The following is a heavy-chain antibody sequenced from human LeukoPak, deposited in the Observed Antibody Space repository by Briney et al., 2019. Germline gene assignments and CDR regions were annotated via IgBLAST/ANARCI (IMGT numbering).Heavy chain of an antibody. CDR1: GGSISSSSYY. J-gene: IGHJ4*02. Sequence: SETLSLTCTVSGGSISSSSYYWGWIRQPPGKGLEWIGSIYYSGSTYYNPSLKSRVTISVDTSKNQFSLKLSSVTAADTAVYYCARLSEYSSSPFDYWGQGTLVTVSS. CDR2: IYYSGST. V-gene: IGHV4-39*01. CDR3: ARLSEYSSSPFDY. D-gene: IGHD6-6*01.